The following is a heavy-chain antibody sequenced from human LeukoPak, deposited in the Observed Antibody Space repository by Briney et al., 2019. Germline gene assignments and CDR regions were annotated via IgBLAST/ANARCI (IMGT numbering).Heavy chain of an antibody. D-gene: IGHD3-16*01. J-gene: IGHJ2*01. V-gene: IGHV4-59*08. CDR2: IFYTGGT. Sequence: SETLSLTCTVSGDSISTHYWSWIRQPPGKGLEWIAYIFYTGGTSSNPSLKSRVTISEDTSKNQISLKLSSVTAADTAVYYCARLTLGAYFDLWGRGTLVTVSS. CDR3: ARLTLGAYFDL. CDR1: GDSISTHY.